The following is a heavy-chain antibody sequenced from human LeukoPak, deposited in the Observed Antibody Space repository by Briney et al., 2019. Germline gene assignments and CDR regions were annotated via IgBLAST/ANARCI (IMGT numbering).Heavy chain of an antibody. CDR2: TSSDLNVK. CDR1: GFTFRNYV. CDR3: AREGYYGSGSPPSLYFDY. V-gene: IGHV3-30-3*01. J-gene: IGHJ4*02. D-gene: IGHD3-10*01. Sequence: GGSLGLSCAASGFTFRNYVIHWVRQAPGKGLEWVAVTSSDLNVKLYADSVKGRFTISRDNSRSTLYLQMNSLRPEDTAIYYCAREGYYGSGSPPSLYFDYWGQGTLVAVSS.